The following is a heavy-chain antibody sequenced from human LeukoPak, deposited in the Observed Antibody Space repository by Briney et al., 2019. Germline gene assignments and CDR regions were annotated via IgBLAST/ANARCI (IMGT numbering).Heavy chain of an antibody. CDR3: ARDLSSSWSTNWFDP. V-gene: IGHV4-4*07. J-gene: IGHJ5*02. D-gene: IGHD6-13*01. CDR1: GGSISSYY. CDR2: IYTSGST. Sequence: PSETLSLTCTVSGGSISSYYWSWIRQPAGKGLEWIGRIYTSGSTNYNPSLKSRVTMSVDTSKNQFSLKLSSVTAADTAVYYCARDLSSSWSTNWFDPWSQGTLVTVSS.